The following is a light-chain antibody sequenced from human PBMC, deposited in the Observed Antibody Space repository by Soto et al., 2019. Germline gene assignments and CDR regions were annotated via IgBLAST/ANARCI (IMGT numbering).Light chain of an antibody. V-gene: IGKV3D-20*02. J-gene: IGKJ5*01. Sequence: ENVLTQSPGTLSLSPGEGATLSCRASQSVTKNFLAWYQQKPGQAPRLLIYGASSRPGGIPDRFSGSGSGTDFTLTISSLEPEDSAVYYCQQRSNWPITFGQGTRLENK. CDR2: GAS. CDR3: QQRSNWPIT. CDR1: QSVTKNF.